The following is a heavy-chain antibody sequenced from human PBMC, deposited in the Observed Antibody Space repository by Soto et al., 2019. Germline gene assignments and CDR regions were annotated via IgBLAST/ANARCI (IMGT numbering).Heavy chain of an antibody. J-gene: IGHJ4*02. CDR2: ISGSGGST. D-gene: IGHD5-12*01. Sequence: EVQLLESGGGLVQPGGSLRLSCAASGFTFSSYAMSWVRQAPGKGLEWVSAISGSGGSTYYADSVKGRFTISRDNSKNTLYLQMNSLRAEDTAVYYCAKGVVATIQLDQHFDYWGQGTLVTVSS. CDR3: AKGVVATIQLDQHFDY. CDR1: GFTFSSYA. V-gene: IGHV3-23*01.